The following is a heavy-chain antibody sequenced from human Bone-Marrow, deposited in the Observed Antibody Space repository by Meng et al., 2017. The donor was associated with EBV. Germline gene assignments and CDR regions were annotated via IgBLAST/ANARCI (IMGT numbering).Heavy chain of an antibody. Sequence: QGQLQGSGPGLVKPSETLSLTCTVSGGSVSSGSYYWSWIRQPPGKGLEWIGYIYYSGSTNYNPSLKSRATISVDTSKNQFSLKLSSVTAADTAVYYCARRRLQFGYFDYWGQGTLVTVSS. V-gene: IGHV4-61*01. CDR2: IYYSGST. CDR1: GGSVSSGSYY. CDR3: ARRRLQFGYFDY. D-gene: IGHD5-24*01. J-gene: IGHJ4*02.